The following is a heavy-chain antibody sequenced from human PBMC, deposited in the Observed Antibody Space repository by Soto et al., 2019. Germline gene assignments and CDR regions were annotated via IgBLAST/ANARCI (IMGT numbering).Heavy chain of an antibody. CDR1: GGSISSSSYY. V-gene: IGHV4-39*01. Sequence: SETLSLTCTVSGGSISSSSYYWGWIRQPPGKGLEWIGSIYYSGSTYYNPSLKSRVTISVGTSKNQFSLKLSSVTAADTAVYYCATRGSYYDFWRGSHTPYGMDVWGQGTTVTVSS. D-gene: IGHD3-3*01. CDR2: IYYSGST. J-gene: IGHJ6*02. CDR3: ATRGSYYDFWRGSHTPYGMDV.